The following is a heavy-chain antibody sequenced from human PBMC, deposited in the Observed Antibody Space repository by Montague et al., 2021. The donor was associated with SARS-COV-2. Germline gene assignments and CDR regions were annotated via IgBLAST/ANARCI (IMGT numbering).Heavy chain of an antibody. D-gene: IGHD3-10*01. CDR1: GLTFDSFV. CDR3: ARAPYYYTSKFDL. CDR2: ISHDENGR. J-gene: IGHJ4*02. V-gene: IGHV3-30*04. Sequence: SLRLSCAASGLTFDSFVIHWVRQAPGKGLEWVASISHDENGRNYADSVKGRFSISRDNSNNSASLQMNSLRGDDTAVFYCARAPYYYTSKFDLWGQGTLVTVSS.